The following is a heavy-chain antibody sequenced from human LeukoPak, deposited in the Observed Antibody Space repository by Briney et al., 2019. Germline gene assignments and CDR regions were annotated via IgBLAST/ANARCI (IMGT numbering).Heavy chain of an antibody. J-gene: IGHJ4*02. D-gene: IGHD3-16*02. CDR2: ISSSSSTI. Sequence: GGSLRLSCAASGFTFSSYSMNWVRQAPGKGLEWVSYISSSSSTIYYADSVKGRFTISRDNSKNTLYLQMNSLRAEDTAVYYCARSYDYVWGSYREDYYFDYWGQGTLVTVSS. CDR3: ARSYDYVWGSYREDYYFDY. V-gene: IGHV3-48*01. CDR1: GFTFSSYS.